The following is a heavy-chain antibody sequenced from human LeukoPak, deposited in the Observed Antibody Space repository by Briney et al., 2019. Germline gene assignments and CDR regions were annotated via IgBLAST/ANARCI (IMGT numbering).Heavy chain of an antibody. Sequence: SETLSLTCTVSGGSISSYYWSWIRQPPGKGLEWIGYVYYSGSTNYTPSLKSRVTISVDTSKNQFSLKLSSVTAADTAVYYCARGSPSSGFYLGAFDIWGQGTMVTVSS. CDR1: GGSISSYY. J-gene: IGHJ3*02. V-gene: IGHV4-59*01. CDR3: ARGSPSSGFYLGAFDI. CDR2: VYYSGST. D-gene: IGHD3-22*01.